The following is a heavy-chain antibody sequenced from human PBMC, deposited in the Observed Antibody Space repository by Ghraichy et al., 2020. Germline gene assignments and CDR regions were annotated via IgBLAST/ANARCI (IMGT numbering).Heavy chain of an antibody. CDR2: IWYDGSNK. Sequence: GGSLRLSCAASGFTFSSYGMHWVRQAPGKGLEWVAVIWYDGSNKYYADSVKGRFTISRDNSKNTLYLQMNSLRAEDTAVYYCARESYDILTGLHAGFDYWGQGTLVTVSS. D-gene: IGHD3-9*01. CDR3: ARESYDILTGLHAGFDY. CDR1: GFTFSSYG. J-gene: IGHJ4*02. V-gene: IGHV3-33*01.